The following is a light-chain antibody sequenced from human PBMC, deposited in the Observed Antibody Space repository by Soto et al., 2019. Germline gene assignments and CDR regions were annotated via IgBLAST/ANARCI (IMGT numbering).Light chain of an antibody. CDR2: RND. CDR3: ASWDDSLSVPI. J-gene: IGLJ2*01. Sequence: QLVLTQPPSASGTPGQRVTISCSGSRSDIGSNYVYWYQQLPGMAPKLLIYRNDQRPSGVPDRISGSKSGTSASLAIIGLRSEDEADYYCASWDDSLSVPIFGGGTKVTVL. CDR1: RSDIGSNY. V-gene: IGLV1-47*01.